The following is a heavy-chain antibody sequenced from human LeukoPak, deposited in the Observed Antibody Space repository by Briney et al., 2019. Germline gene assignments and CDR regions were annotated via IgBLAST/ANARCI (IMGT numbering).Heavy chain of an antibody. CDR2: INGGGNTT. CDR3: TKELHVAVAVADYYYFYMDV. J-gene: IGHJ6*03. V-gene: IGHV3-23*01. Sequence: GGSLRLSCAASGFAFSTFAMGWVRQSPGKGLEWLSTINGGGNTTFYADSVKGRFTTPRDNSKNTLYLHMDSLRPDDTAIYYCTKELHVAVAVADYYYFYMDVWGRGTAVTVSS. CDR1: GFAFSTFA. D-gene: IGHD6-19*01.